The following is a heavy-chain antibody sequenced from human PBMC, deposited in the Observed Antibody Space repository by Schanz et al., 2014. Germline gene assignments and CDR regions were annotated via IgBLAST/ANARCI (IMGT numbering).Heavy chain of an antibody. D-gene: IGHD6-19*01. CDR2: IIPILDKT. J-gene: IGHJ3*02. V-gene: IGHV1-69*08. CDR3: ARGLRDERWLDLNEAFDI. CDR1: GGTFSSST. Sequence: QVQLVQSGAEVKKPGSSVKVSCKASGGTFSSSTLTWVRQAPGQGLEWMGRIIPILDKTNYAQKFQGRVTMTADKSTSTVYMEVSSLRSEDTAVYYCARGLRDERWLDLNEAFDIWGQGTIVTVSS.